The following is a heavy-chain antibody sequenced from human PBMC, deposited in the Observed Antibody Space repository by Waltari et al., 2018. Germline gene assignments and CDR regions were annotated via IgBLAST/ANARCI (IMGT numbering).Heavy chain of an antibody. CDR2: IYPGDSDT. D-gene: IGHD3-22*01. V-gene: IGHV5-51*03. CDR3: ARLVYYDIPDFSA. Sequence: EVQLVQSGAEVKKPGESLKISCKGSGYIFTKYWIGWVRQMPGKGLEWMGIIYPGDSDTRYSPSFQGQVTISVDKSITTAYLQWSSLKASDTAMYYCARLVYYDIPDFSAWGQGTLVIVSS. CDR1: GYIFTKYW. J-gene: IGHJ5*02.